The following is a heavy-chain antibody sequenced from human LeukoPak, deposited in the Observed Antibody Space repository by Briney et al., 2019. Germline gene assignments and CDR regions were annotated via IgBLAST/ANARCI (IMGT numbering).Heavy chain of an antibody. V-gene: IGHV3-7*03. Sequence: PGGSLRLSCAASGFTFSSYSMNWVRQAPGKGLEWVANIKQDGSEKYYVDSVKGRFTISRDNAKNSLYLQINSLRAEDMALYYCAKGRGLSYDYGVDSWGQGTLVTVSS. CDR2: IKQDGSEK. D-gene: IGHD4-17*01. CDR3: AKGRGLSYDYGVDS. CDR1: GFTFSSYS. J-gene: IGHJ4*02.